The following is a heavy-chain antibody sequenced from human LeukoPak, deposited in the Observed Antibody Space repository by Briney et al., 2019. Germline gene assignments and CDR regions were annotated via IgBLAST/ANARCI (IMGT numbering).Heavy chain of an antibody. V-gene: IGHV3-23*01. CDR1: GFTFSSYA. J-gene: IGHJ4*02. CDR3: AKGDVVVPAAIDY. CDR2: ISGSGGST. Sequence: PGVSLRLSCAASGFTFSSYAMSWVRQAPGKGLEWVSAISGSGGSTYYADSVKGRFTISRDNSKNTLYLQMNSLRAEDTAVYYCAKGDVVVPAAIDYWGQGTLVTVSS. D-gene: IGHD2-2*01.